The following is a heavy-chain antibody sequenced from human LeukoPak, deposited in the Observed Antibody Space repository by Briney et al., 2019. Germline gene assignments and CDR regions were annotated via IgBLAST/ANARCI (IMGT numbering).Heavy chain of an antibody. D-gene: IGHD2-2*01. CDR3: AKGGYQLLFDY. J-gene: IGHJ4*02. CDR2: ISGSGGST. Sequence: PGGSLRLSCAASGFTFSSYSMSWVRQAPGKGLEWISAISGSGGSTYYAGSVKGRFTISRDNSKNALYLQMNSLRAEDTAVYYCAKGGYQLLFDYWGQGTLVTVSS. V-gene: IGHV3-23*01. CDR1: GFTFSSYS.